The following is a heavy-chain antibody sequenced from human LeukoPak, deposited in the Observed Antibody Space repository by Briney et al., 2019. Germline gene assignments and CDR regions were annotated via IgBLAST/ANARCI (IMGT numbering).Heavy chain of an antibody. CDR2: IRSKTYGGTP. V-gene: IGHV3-49*04. J-gene: IGHJ4*02. Sequence: PGRSLRLSCTASGFTFGDYAMSWVRQAPGKGLEWVGFIRSKTYGGTPEFAASVNGRFTISRDDSKSIAYLQLNSLKIEDTAVYFCTRVYYVGGRYSRYLDYWGQGTLVTVSS. CDR3: TRVYYVGGRYSRYLDY. CDR1: GFTFGDYA. D-gene: IGHD3-22*01.